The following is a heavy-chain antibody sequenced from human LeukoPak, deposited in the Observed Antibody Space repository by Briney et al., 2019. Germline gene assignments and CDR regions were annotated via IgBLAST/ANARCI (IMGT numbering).Heavy chain of an antibody. CDR3: GKDMKYSSRWLDY. CDR1: GFTFEDYA. D-gene: IGHD6-13*01. V-gene: IGHV3-9*01. CDR2: ISWNSNSI. Sequence: GGSLRLSCAASGFTFEDYAMHWVRQAPGKGLEWVSGISWNSNSIGYADSVKGRFTISRDNAKNSLYLQMNSLRAEDTALYYCGKDMKYSSRWLDYWGQGTLVTVPS. J-gene: IGHJ4*02.